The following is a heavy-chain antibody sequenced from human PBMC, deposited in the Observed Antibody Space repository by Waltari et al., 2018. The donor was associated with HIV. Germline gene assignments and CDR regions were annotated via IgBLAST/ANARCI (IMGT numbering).Heavy chain of an antibody. CDR1: GFTFSGYW. J-gene: IGHJ4*02. Sequence: EVQLVESGGGCVQPGGSLRFSCAASGFTFSGYWMSWVRQAPGKGLEWVANINQDGGDKYYVESVKGRFTISRDNAKNSLYLQMNSLRAEDTALYYCARDYASSVAGTGYWGQGTLVTVSS. CDR3: ARDYASSVAGTGY. D-gene: IGHD6-19*01. V-gene: IGHV3-7*01. CDR2: INQDGGDK.